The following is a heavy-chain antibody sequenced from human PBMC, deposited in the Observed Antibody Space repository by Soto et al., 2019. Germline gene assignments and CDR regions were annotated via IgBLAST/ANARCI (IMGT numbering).Heavy chain of an antibody. CDR1: GVSISSGGSL. CDR2: ISNTGTA. V-gene: IGHV4-39*01. D-gene: IGHD3-22*01. Sequence: QVQLQESGPGLVKPSETLSLTCTVSGVSISSGGSLWGCIRQPPGKGLEWIGSISNTGTAWYTPSLKSRFTISVDTSKNQVFLKVTSVTAADTAVYFCARRVPDGHGYVYPDYWGQGTLVTVSS. J-gene: IGHJ4*02. CDR3: ARRVPDGHGYVYPDY.